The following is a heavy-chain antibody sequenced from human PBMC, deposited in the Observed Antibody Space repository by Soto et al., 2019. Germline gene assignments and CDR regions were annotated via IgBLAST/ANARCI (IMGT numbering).Heavy chain of an antibody. CDR2: IYHSGST. CDR3: ARGGGYCSSTSCYTGMNYFDY. CDR1: GGSISSGGYS. Sequence: SETLSLTCVVSGGSISSGGYSWSWIRQPPGKGLEWIGYIYHSGSTYYNPSLKSRVTISVDRSKNQFSLKLSSVTAADTAVYYCARGGGYCSSTSCYTGMNYFDYWGQGTLVTVSS. D-gene: IGHD2-2*02. J-gene: IGHJ4*02. V-gene: IGHV4-30-2*01.